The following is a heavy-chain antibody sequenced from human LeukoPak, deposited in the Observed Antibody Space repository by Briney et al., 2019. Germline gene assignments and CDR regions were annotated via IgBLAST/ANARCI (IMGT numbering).Heavy chain of an antibody. D-gene: IGHD1-1*01. J-gene: IGHJ4*02. Sequence: PGRSLRLSCAASGFTFSSYAMHWVRQAPGNGLEWVAVISYDGSNKYYADSVKGRFTISRDNSKNTLYLQMNSLRAEDTAVYYCARDLPDASGPTPDYWGQGTLVTVSS. CDR3: ARDLPDASGPTPDY. V-gene: IGHV3-30-3*01. CDR1: GFTFSSYA. CDR2: ISYDGSNK.